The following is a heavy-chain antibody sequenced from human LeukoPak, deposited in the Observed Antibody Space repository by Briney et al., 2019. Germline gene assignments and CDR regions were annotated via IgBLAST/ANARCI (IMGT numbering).Heavy chain of an antibody. J-gene: IGHJ4*02. D-gene: IGHD1-20*01. V-gene: IGHV3-7*01. Sequence: GGSLRLSCAASGFTFSSYWMSWVRQAPGKGLEWVANIKQDGSEKYYVDSVKGRFTISRDNAKNSLYLQMNSLRAEDTAVYYCARDWRYNWNYFFYWGQGTLVTVSS. CDR1: GFTFSSYW. CDR2: IKQDGSEK. CDR3: ARDWRYNWNYFFY.